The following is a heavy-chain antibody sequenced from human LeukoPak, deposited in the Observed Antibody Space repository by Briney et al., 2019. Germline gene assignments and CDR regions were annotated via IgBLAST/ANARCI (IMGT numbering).Heavy chain of an antibody. J-gene: IGHJ5*02. CDR2: INHSGST. D-gene: IGHD6-6*01. CDR3: ARIYSSSSGEWFDP. Sequence: SETLSLTCAVSGGSFSGYYWCSIREPPGKGLEWIGEINHSGSTNYNPSLRRRDTISVDTSKNQFSLKLSSVTAADTAVYYSARIYSSSSGEWFDPWGQGTLVTVSS. V-gene: IGHV4-34*01. CDR1: GGSFSGYY.